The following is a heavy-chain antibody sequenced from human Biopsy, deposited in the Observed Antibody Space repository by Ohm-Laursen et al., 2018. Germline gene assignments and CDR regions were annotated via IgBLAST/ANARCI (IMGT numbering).Heavy chain of an antibody. V-gene: IGHV4-59*01. CDR1: RGSIRSYY. D-gene: IGHD4-17*01. J-gene: IGHJ6*02. Sequence: GTLSLTCTVSRGSIRSYYWSWIRQPPGKGLEWIGYIYYSGSTNYNPSLKSRVTISIDTSKNQFSLNMSSVTAADTAVYYCAREFYGNGMDVWGQGTTVTVS. CDR2: IYYSGST. CDR3: AREFYGNGMDV.